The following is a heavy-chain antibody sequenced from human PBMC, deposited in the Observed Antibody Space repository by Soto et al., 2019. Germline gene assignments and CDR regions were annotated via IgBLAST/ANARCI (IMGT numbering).Heavy chain of an antibody. J-gene: IGHJ4*02. Sequence: QVQLVESGGGVVQPGRSLRLSCAASGFTFSSYAMHWVRQAPGKGLEWVAVISYDGSNKYYADSVKGRFTISRDNSKNTLYLQMNSLRADYRAVYDCVIEVDGDYGGWSNYFDYWGQGTLVTVFS. V-gene: IGHV3-30-3*01. CDR1: GFTFSSYA. CDR2: ISYDGSNK. D-gene: IGHD4-17*01. CDR3: VIEVDGDYGGWSNYFDY.